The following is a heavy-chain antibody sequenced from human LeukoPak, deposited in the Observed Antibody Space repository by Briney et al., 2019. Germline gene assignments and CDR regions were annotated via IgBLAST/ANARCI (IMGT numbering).Heavy chain of an antibody. V-gene: IGHV4-59*01. CDR3: ARQQLSQLYYFDY. CDR1: HGSISSYY. J-gene: IGHJ4*02. D-gene: IGHD6-13*01. Sequence: PAETLSLTCSLSHGSISSYYWSWIRQPPGKGLEWIGYIYYSGSTNYNPSLKSRVTISVDTSKNQFSLKLSSVTAADTAVYYCARQQLSQLYYFDYWGQGTLVTVSS. CDR2: IYYSGST.